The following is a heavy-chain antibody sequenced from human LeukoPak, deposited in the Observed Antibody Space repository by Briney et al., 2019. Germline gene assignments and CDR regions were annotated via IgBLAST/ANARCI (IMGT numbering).Heavy chain of an antibody. CDR3: ARQTLKPGITMVRALLPRPRNWFDP. Sequence: SETLSLTCSVSGGSISTYYWTWIRQPPGKGLEWIGEINHSGSTNYNPSLKSRVTISVDTSKNQFSLKLSSVTAADTAVYYCARQTLKPGITMVRALLPRPRNWFDPWGQGTLVTVSS. D-gene: IGHD3-10*01. CDR1: GGSISTYY. V-gene: IGHV4-34*01. CDR2: INHSGST. J-gene: IGHJ5*02.